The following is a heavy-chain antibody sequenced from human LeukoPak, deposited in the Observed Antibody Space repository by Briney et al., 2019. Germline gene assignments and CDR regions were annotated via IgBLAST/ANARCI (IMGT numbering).Heavy chain of an antibody. V-gene: IGHV3-7*01. Sequence: GGSLRLSCAASGFTFSSYWMSWVRQAPGKGLEWVANIKQDGSEKYYVDSVKGRFTISRDNSKNTLYLQMNSLRAEDTAVYYCARDSGAIAARPDGLFYWGQGTLVTVSS. CDR1: GFTFSSYW. J-gene: IGHJ4*02. CDR2: IKQDGSEK. D-gene: IGHD6-6*01. CDR3: ARDSGAIAARPDGLFY.